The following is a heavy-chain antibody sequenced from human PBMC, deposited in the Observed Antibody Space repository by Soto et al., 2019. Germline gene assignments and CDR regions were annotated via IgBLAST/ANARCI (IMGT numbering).Heavy chain of an antibody. Sequence: QVQLQESGPGLVKPSETLFVTCTVSGGSTDSLYWSWVRQPPGKGLEWIGYVSYSGSTTYNPSLKSRVFVSIDTSKNQFSLKLTSVTAADTAVYYCARQGYYDLLSGYYLFDYWGQGILVTVSS. V-gene: IGHV4-59*08. CDR3: ARQGYYDLLSGYYLFDY. D-gene: IGHD3-3*01. CDR1: GGSTDSLY. CDR2: VSYSGST. J-gene: IGHJ4*02.